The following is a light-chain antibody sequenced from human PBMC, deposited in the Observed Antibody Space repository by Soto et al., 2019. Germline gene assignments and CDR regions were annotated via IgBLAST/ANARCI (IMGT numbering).Light chain of an antibody. CDR1: QSVSSY. J-gene: IGKJ2*01. CDR2: DAS. CDR3: QQRSNWPYT. V-gene: IGKV3-11*01. Sequence: EIVLTQSPVTLSLSPGERATLSCRASQSVSSYLAWYQQKPGQAPRLLIYDASNRATGIPARFSGSGSGTDFTLTISSLEPEDFAVYYCQQRSNWPYTFGQGTKREIK.